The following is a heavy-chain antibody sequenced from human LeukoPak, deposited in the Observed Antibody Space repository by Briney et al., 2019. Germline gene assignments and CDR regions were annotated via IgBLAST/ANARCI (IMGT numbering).Heavy chain of an antibody. D-gene: IGHD3-22*01. V-gene: IGHV3-7*01. Sequence: GGSLRLSCAASGFTFSSCWMSWVRQAPGKGLEWVANIKQDGSEKYYVDSVKGRFTISRDNSKNTLYLQMNSLRAEDTAVYYCAKTANYYDSSKWTKSAFDIWGQGTMVTVSS. J-gene: IGHJ3*02. CDR3: AKTANYYDSSKWTKSAFDI. CDR1: GFTFSSCW. CDR2: IKQDGSEK.